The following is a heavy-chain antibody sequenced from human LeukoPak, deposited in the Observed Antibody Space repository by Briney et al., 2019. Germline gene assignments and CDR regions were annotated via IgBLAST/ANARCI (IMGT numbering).Heavy chain of an antibody. CDR2: ISSSSSYI. CDR1: GFTFSSYS. J-gene: IGHJ4*02. CDR3: ARGKEVITMLRGLKPGYYFDY. Sequence: GGSLRLSCAASGFTFSSYSMNWVRQAPGKGLEWVSSISSSSSYIYYADSVKGRFTISRDNAKKSLYLQMNSLRAEDTAVYYCARGKEVITMLRGLKPGYYFDYWGQGTLVTVSS. V-gene: IGHV3-21*01. D-gene: IGHD3-10*01.